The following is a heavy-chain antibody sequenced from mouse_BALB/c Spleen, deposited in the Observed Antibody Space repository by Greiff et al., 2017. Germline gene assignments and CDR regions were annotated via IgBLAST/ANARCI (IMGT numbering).Heavy chain of an antibody. D-gene: IGHD2-3*01. J-gene: IGHJ3*01. V-gene: IGHV14-3*02. CDR1: GFNIKDTY. CDR2: IDPANGNT. Sequence: VQLQQSGAGLVKPGASVKLSCTASGFNIKDTYMYWVQQRPEQGLEWIGRIDPANGNTKYDPEFQGKTTITADTASNTAYLQLRSLTSEDTAVYYCGRRGWLLRRFAYWGQGTLVTVSA. CDR3: GRRGWLLRRFAY.